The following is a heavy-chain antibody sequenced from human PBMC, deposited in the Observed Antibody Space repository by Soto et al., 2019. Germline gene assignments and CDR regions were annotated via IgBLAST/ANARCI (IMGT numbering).Heavy chain of an antibody. V-gene: IGHV1-69*02. D-gene: IGHD3-10*01. CDR1: GGTFSSYT. CDR3: ASSYYYGSGSYSNSY. CDR2: IIPILGIA. Sequence: QVHLVQSGAEVKKPGSSVKVSCKASGGTFSSYTISWVRQDPGQGLEWMGRIIPILGIANYAQKFQGRVTITADTSTSTAYMELSSLRSDDTAVYFWASSYYYGSGSYSNSYWVQGTLVTVSS. J-gene: IGHJ4*02.